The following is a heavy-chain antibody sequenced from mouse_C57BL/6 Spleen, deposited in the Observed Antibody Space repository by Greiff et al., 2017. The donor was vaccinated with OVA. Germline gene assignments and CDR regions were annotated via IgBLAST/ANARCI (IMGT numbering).Heavy chain of an antibody. CDR1: GYSITSGYY. D-gene: IGHD1-1*01. CDR2: ISYDGSN. Sequence: EVKLMESGPGLVKPSQSLSLTCSVTGYSITSGYYWNWIRQFPGNKLEWMGYISYDGSNNYNPSLKNRISITRDTSKNQFFLKLNSVTTEDTATYYCARDPHYGSSPYWYFDVWGTGTTVTVSS. J-gene: IGHJ1*03. CDR3: ARDPHYGSSPYWYFDV. V-gene: IGHV3-6*01.